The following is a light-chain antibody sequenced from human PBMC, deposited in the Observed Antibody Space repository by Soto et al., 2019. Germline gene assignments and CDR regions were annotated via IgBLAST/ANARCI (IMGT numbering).Light chain of an antibody. CDR2: LGS. Sequence: IVMTQSPLSLPVTPGEPASISCRSSQSLLYSNGYNYLDWYLQRPGQSPQLLIYLGSNRAPGVPDRFSGSGSGTDFTPKISRVEAEDVGVYYCQQRSNWPWTFGQGTK. CDR1: QSLLYSNGYNY. V-gene: IGKV2-28*01. J-gene: IGKJ1*01. CDR3: QQRSNWPWT.